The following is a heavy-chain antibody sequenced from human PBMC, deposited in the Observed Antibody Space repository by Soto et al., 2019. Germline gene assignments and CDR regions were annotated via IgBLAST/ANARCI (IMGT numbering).Heavy chain of an antibody. CDR1: GDTFNFYS. J-gene: IGHJ4*02. D-gene: IGHD3-10*01. Sequence: QVQLVQSGAEVKRPGSSVKVSCKASGDTFNFYSINWVRQAPGLGLEWMGRVNPILSMSNYAQRFQGRVTVAAYKTRSTAYMELSGLRSEDTAIYYCATSYGSGYRAFDFWGQGALVTVSS. V-gene: IGHV1-69*04. CDR2: VNPILSMS. CDR3: ATSYGSGYRAFDF.